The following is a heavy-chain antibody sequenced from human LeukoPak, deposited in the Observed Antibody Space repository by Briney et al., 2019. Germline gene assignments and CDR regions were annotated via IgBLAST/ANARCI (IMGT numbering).Heavy chain of an antibody. CDR1: GDSVSRDTAA. CDR2: TYYSSKWYN. CDR3: ARDRGGSNWYYFDN. D-gene: IGHD6-13*01. Sequence: SQTLSLTCAISGDSVSRDTAAWNWVRQSPSRGLEWLGRTYYSSKWYNDYAVSVKSRITINPDTSKNQFSLQPNSVTPEDTAVYYCARDRGGSNWYYFDNWGQGSLVTVSS. V-gene: IGHV6-1*01. J-gene: IGHJ4*02.